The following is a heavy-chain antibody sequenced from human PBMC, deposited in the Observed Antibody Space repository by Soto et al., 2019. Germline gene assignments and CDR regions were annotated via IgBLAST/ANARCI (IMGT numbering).Heavy chain of an antibody. Sequence: EVQLVESGGGLVQPGGSLRLSCAASGFTFSSYWMSWVRQAPGKGLEWVANIKQDGSEKYYVDSVKGRFTISRDNAKNSLYLQMNSLRAEDTAVYYCALDRELELWVHWGQGTLVTVSS. CDR3: ALDRELELWVH. CDR2: IKQDGSEK. D-gene: IGHD1-7*01. CDR1: GFTFSSYW. J-gene: IGHJ4*02. V-gene: IGHV3-7*01.